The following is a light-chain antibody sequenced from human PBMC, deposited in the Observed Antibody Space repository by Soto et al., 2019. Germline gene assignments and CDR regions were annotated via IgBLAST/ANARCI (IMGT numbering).Light chain of an antibody. J-gene: IGKJ2*01. CDR1: QSLLHSHGYTY. V-gene: IGKV2-28*01. CDR3: IQALETPET. Sequence: EIVMTQSPLSLPVTPGEAASISCRSTQSLLHSHGYTYLEWYLQRPGQSTQLLIYWVYNRASGVPDRFSVSGSGTEVTLNITRVEAKDVGVYFCIQALETPETFGQRTKLEIK. CDR2: WVY.